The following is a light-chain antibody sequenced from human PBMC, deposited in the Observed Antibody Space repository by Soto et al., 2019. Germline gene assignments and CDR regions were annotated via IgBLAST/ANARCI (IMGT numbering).Light chain of an antibody. CDR1: SSDVGGYNY. V-gene: IGLV2-14*03. CDR3: TSYTSSSTWV. Sequence: QSVLTQPASVSGSPGQSITISCPGNSSDVGGYNYVSWYQQHPGKVPKLLIYEVTNRPSGVSNRFSGSKSGNTASLTISGLQAEDEADYYCTSYTSSSTWVFGGGTKLTVL. CDR2: EVT. J-gene: IGLJ3*02.